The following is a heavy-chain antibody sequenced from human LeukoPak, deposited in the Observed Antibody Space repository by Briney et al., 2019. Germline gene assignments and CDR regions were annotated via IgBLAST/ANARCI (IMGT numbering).Heavy chain of an antibody. CDR3: ARGAGFAEPLPEY. CDR1: GYTFTNYA. Sequence: AASVKVSCKASGYTFTNYAIQWVRQVPGQRLEWMGWINAGHGNTKYSQKLQGRVTITRDTSASTAYMELSSLRSEDTAVYYCARGAGFAEPLPEYWGQGTLLTVSS. J-gene: IGHJ4*02. CDR2: INAGHGNT. D-gene: IGHD1-14*01. V-gene: IGHV1-3*01.